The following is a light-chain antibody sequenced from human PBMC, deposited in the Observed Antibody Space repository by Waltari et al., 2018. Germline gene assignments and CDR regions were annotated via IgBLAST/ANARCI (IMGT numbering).Light chain of an antibody. CDR3: EQTYSALCCT. Sequence: DIQMTQSPVSLSASAGDTVTITCRASNNIGTFLSWYQQRPAKATPVLLYAASTLPRGVPSRCGGSGSGTDFTLTSFSLQPEDCATYFCEQTYSALCCTFGQGTKLEIK. V-gene: IGKV1-39*01. CDR1: NNIGTF. J-gene: IGKJ2*02. CDR2: AAS.